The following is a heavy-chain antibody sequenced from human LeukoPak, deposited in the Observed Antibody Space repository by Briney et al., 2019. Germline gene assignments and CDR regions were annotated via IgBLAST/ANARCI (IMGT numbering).Heavy chain of an antibody. V-gene: IGHV3-7*03. Sequence: GGSLRLSCAASRFTFSSYWMSWVRQAPGKGLEWVANIKQDGSEKYYVDSVKGRFTISRDNAKNSLYLQMNSLKTEDTAVYYCTTDYHYGSGSYSPVPFDYWGQGTLVTVSS. CDR1: RFTFSSYW. CDR2: IKQDGSEK. J-gene: IGHJ4*02. CDR3: TTDYHYGSGSYSPVPFDY. D-gene: IGHD3-10*01.